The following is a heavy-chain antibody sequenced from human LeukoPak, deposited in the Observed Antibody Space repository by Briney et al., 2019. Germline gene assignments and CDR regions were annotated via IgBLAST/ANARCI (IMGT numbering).Heavy chain of an antibody. CDR3: ARVGEATHWAGYRIDAFDI. D-gene: IGHD3-10*01. J-gene: IGHJ3*02. Sequence: GGSLRLSCAASGFTFSSYWMSWVRQAPGKGLEWVANIKQDGSEKYYVDSVKGRFTISRDNAKNSLYLQMNSLRAEDTAVYYCARVGEATHWAGYRIDAFDIWGQGTMVTVSS. CDR2: IKQDGSEK. V-gene: IGHV3-7*04. CDR1: GFTFSSYW.